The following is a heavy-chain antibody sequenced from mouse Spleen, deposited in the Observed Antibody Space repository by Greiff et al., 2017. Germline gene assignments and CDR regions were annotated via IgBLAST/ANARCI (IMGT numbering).Heavy chain of an antibody. J-gene: IGHJ3*01. CDR2: IHPNSGST. CDR3: AREDLLRLRFAY. D-gene: IGHD1-2*01. CDR1: GYTFTSYW. Sequence: VQLQQPGAELVKPGASVKLSCKASGYTFTSYWMHWVKQRPGQGLEWIGMIHPNSGSTNYNEKFKSKATLTVDKSSSTAYMQLSSLTSEDSAVYYCAREDLLRLRFAYWGQGTLVTVSA. V-gene: IGHV1-64*01.